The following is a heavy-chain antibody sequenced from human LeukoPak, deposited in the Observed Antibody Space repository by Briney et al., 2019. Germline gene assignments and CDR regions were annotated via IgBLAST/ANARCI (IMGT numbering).Heavy chain of an antibody. J-gene: IGHJ4*02. CDR1: GFTFSSYS. V-gene: IGHV3-48*04. Sequence: PGGSLRLSCAASGFTFSSYSMNWVRQAPGKGLEWVSYISSRSNTIYYADSVKGRFTISRDNAKNSLYLHMNSLRSEDTAVYYCARWGRTYNILTGYSYWSQGTLVTVSS. D-gene: IGHD3-9*01. CDR2: ISSRSNTI. CDR3: ARWGRTYNILTGYSY.